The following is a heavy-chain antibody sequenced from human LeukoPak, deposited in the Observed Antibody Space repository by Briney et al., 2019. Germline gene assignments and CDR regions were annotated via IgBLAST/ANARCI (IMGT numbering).Heavy chain of an antibody. CDR1: GFTFSFYS. J-gene: IGHJ6*03. D-gene: IGHD3-10*01. CDR2: ISSTSSYI. V-gene: IGHV3-21*01. CDR3: ARLSAYYYGSYFYYYMDV. Sequence: GGSLRLSCAASGFTFSFYSMNWVRQAPGKGLEWVSSISSTSSYIYYADSVKGRFTISRDNAKNSLYLQMNSLRAQDTALYYCARLSAYYYGSYFYYYMDVWGKGTTVTVSS.